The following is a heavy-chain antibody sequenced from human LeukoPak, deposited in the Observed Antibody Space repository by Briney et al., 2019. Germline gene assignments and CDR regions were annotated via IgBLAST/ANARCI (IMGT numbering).Heavy chain of an antibody. V-gene: IGHV3-33*01. CDR3: ARDIRSHYFDY. J-gene: IGHJ4*02. CDR2: IFYDGSKT. Sequence: PGRSLRLSCAASGFTFSNYGMHWVRQAPGKGLEWVAVIFYDGSKTYYADSVKGRFTISRDNSKSTLYVEMDSLRAEDTAVYYCARDIRSHYFDYWGQGTLVTVSS. CDR1: GFTFSNYG.